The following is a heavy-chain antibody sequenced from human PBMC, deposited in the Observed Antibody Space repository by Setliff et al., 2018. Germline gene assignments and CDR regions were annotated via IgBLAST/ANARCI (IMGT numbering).Heavy chain of an antibody. J-gene: IGHJ3*02. D-gene: IGHD7-27*01. Sequence: ASVKVSCKASGYTFTGYYMHWVRQAPGQGLEWMGWINPNSGGTNYAQKFQGRVTMTRGTSISTAYMELSRLRSDDTAVYYCARDPQKTGDGKHAFDIWGQGTMVTVSS. V-gene: IGHV1-2*02. CDR2: INPNSGGT. CDR3: ARDPQKTGDGKHAFDI. CDR1: GYTFTGYY.